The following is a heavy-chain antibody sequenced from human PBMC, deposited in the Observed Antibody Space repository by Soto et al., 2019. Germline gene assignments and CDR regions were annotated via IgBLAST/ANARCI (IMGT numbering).Heavy chain of an antibody. V-gene: IGHV1-18*01. CDR1: GYTFTSYG. Sequence: QVQLVQSGAEVKKPGASVKVSCKASGYTFTSYGISWVRQAPGQGLEWMGWISAYNGNTNYAQKLQGRFTMTTDTSTSTAYMELRSLRSDDTAVYYCARASDYDILTGYLSSNWFDPWGQGTLVTVSS. CDR3: ARASDYDILTGYLSSNWFDP. J-gene: IGHJ5*02. D-gene: IGHD3-9*01. CDR2: ISAYNGNT.